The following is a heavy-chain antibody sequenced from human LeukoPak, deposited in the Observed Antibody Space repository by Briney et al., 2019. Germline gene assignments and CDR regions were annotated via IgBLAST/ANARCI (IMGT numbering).Heavy chain of an antibody. CDR1: GYTFTSYG. D-gene: IGHD3-10*01. CDR3: ARDHYGSGSYSPTSYYFDY. Sequence: ASVKVSCKASGYTFTSYGISWVRQAPGQGLEWMGWISAYNGNTNYAQKLQGGVTMTTDTSTSTAYMELRSLRSDDTAVYYCARDHYGSGSYSPTSYYFDYWGQGTLVTVSS. CDR2: ISAYNGNT. V-gene: IGHV1-18*01. J-gene: IGHJ4*02.